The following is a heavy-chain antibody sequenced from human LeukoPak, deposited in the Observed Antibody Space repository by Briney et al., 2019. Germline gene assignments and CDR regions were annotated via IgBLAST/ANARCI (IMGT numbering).Heavy chain of an antibody. D-gene: IGHD2-2*01. V-gene: IGHV3-74*01. CDR3: ARDSAHIVVVPIVIPPGLDNWFAR. J-gene: IGHJ5*02. CDR2: INCDGSST. Sequence: GGSLRLSCAASGFTFSSYWMNWVRRAPGKGLVWVLRINCDGSSTTYADPLKGGPTISRDNASNRPYRQMTSLTAEHTAVSSCARDSAHIVVVPIVIPPGLDNWFARWGQGTLVTVPS. CDR1: GFTFSSYW.